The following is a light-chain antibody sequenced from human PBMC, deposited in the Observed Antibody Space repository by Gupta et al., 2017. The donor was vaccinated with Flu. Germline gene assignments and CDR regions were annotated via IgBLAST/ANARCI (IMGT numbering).Light chain of an antibody. CDR1: QGISNF. J-gene: IGKJ1*01. CDR2: GAS. V-gene: IGKV1-27*01. CDR3: QKYNGAPWT. Sequence: DFQMTQSPSSLSASVGDRVTITRRARQGISNFLAWYPQKPGKVPELLIYGASTLQSGVPSRFSGSGSGTDFALTISSLQPEDVATYYCQKYNGAPWTFGQGTKVEIK.